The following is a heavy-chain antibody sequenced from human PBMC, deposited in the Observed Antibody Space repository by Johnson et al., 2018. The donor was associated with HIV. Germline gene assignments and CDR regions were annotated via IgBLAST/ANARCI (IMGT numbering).Heavy chain of an antibody. CDR1: GFTFSSYA. D-gene: IGHD1-26*01. CDR3: AREGIVGATGDAFDI. J-gene: IGHJ3*02. V-gene: IGHV3-30-3*01. CDR2: ISYDGSNK. Sequence: QVQVVESGGGVVQPGRSLRLSCAASGFTFSSYAMHWVRQAPGKGLEWVAVISYDGSNKYYADSVKGRFTISRDNSKNTLYLQMNSLRAEDTAVYYCAREGIVGATGDAFDIWGQGTMVTVSS.